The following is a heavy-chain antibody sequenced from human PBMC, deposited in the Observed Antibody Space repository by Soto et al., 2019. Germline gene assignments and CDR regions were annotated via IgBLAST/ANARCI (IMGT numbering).Heavy chain of an antibody. J-gene: IGHJ3*01. CDR2: VIPIFGTT. CDR3: AKNYMLEVLKNTFDL. Sequence: SVXVSFKSSVGSFSCDGFIFFLQAPGQGLEWMGWVIPIFGTTEYAQKFQDRVALSADESMRTAYMQLSGLTSEDTAVYFCAKNYMLEVLKNTFDLWGQGTVVTVSS. V-gene: IGHV1-69*01. CDR1: VGSFSCDG. D-gene: IGHD2-8*01.